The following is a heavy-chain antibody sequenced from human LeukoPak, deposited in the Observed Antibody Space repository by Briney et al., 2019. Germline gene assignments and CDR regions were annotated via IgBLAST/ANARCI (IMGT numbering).Heavy chain of an antibody. CDR2: IYYSGST. V-gene: IGHV4-59*08. CDR1: GGSISSYY. D-gene: IGHD6-19*01. J-gene: IGHJ4*02. CDR3: ARREQWPSPFDY. Sequence: SETLSLTCTVSGGSISSYYWSWIRQPPGKGLEWIGYIYYSGSTNYNPSLKSRVTISVDTSKNQFSLKLSSVTAADTAVYYCARREQWPSPFDYWGQGTLVTVSS.